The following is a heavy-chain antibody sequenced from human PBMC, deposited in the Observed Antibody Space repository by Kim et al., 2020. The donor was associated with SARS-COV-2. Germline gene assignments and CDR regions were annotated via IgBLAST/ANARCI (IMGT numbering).Heavy chain of an antibody. Sequence: YADYVKGRFTISRDNAKNSLYLQMNSLRDEDTAVYYWARDGSRSWHGFDIWGQGTMVTVSS. CDR3: ARDGSRSWHGFDI. J-gene: IGHJ3*02. V-gene: IGHV3-48*02. D-gene: IGHD6-13*01.